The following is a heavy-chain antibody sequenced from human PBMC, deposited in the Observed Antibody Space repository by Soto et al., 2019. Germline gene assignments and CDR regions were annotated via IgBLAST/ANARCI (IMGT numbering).Heavy chain of an antibody. D-gene: IGHD6-6*01. CDR3: ARDPGYSSSSISPPFDY. CDR1: GGTFSSYA. J-gene: IGHJ4*02. V-gene: IGHV1-69*12. Sequence: QVQLVQSGAEVKKPGSSVKVSCKASGGTFSSYAISWVRQAPGQGLEWMGGIIPIFGTANYAQKFQGRVTITADESTSKAYIELSSLRSENTAVYYCARDPGYSSSSISPPFDYWGQGTLVTVSS. CDR2: IIPIFGTA.